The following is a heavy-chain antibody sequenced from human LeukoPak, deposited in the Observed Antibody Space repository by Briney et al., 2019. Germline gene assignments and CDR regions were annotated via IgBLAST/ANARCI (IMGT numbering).Heavy chain of an antibody. Sequence: PSETLSLTCAVSGGSISSGSYYWSWIRQPAGKGLEWIGHIYTSGSTNYNPSLKSRVTISVDTSKNQFSLKLSSVTAADTAVYYCARDQGLWFGELSPPFDPWGQGTLVTVSS. CDR1: GGSISSGSYY. V-gene: IGHV4-61*09. D-gene: IGHD3-10*01. CDR3: ARDQGLWFGELSPPFDP. CDR2: IYTSGST. J-gene: IGHJ5*02.